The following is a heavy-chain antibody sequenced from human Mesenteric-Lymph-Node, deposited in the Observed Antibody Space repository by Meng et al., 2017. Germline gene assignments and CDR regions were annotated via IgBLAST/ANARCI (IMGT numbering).Heavy chain of an antibody. CDR1: GYTFTSYA. D-gene: IGHD6-13*01. CDR3: ARDHSSSWNKYYFDY. J-gene: IGHJ4*02. Sequence: ASVKVSCKASGYTFTSYAMHWVRQAPGQRLEWMGWINAGNGNTKYSQKFQGRVTITRDTSASTAYMELSSLRSEDTAVYYCARDHSSSWNKYYFDYWGQGTLVTVSS. V-gene: IGHV1-3*01. CDR2: INAGNGNT.